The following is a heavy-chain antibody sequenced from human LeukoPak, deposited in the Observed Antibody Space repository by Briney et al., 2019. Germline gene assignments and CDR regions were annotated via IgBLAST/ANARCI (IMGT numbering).Heavy chain of an antibody. J-gene: IGHJ4*02. CDR3: ARDRGGYTYSHDY. D-gene: IGHD5-18*01. CDR1: GGSISSNNW. V-gene: IGHV4-4*02. CDR2: IYHDGST. Sequence: SETLSLTCAVSGGSISSNNWWIWVRQSPEKGLGGIGEIYHDGSTNYNPSLKSRVTISMDKSRNQLSLKLNFVTAADTAVYYCARDRGGYTYSHDYWGQGTLVTVSS.